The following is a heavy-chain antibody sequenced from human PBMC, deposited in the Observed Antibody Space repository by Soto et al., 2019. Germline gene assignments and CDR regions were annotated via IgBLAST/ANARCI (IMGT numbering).Heavy chain of an antibody. V-gene: IGHV1-18*01. CDR1: GYTFRSYG. D-gene: IGHD4-4*01. Sequence: QVQLVQSGTEVRKPGASVKVSCKASGYTFRSYGISWMRQAPGQGLECMGWISGYNGNTHYSQKFQGKVTMTTDTSTSTAYMELRNLRSDDTAVYYCAKADSNYAGRFTYYYMDVWGTGTMVTVSS. CDR2: ISGYNGNT. CDR3: AKADSNYAGRFTYYYMDV. J-gene: IGHJ6*03.